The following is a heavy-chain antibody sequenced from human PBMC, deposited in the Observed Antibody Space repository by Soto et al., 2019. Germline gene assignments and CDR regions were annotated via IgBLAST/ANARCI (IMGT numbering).Heavy chain of an antibody. D-gene: IGHD3-22*01. CDR1: GFTFSSYA. CDR2: ISGSGGST. Sequence: EVQLLESGGGLVQPGGSLRLSCAASGFTFSSYAMSWVRQAPGKGLEWVSAISGSGGSTYYADSVKGRFTISRDNSKNTQYQQMNSVRADETAVYYCARYLFQYTYDSSRMDVWGQGTTVTVTS. J-gene: IGHJ6*02. CDR3: ARYLFQYTYDSSRMDV. V-gene: IGHV3-23*01.